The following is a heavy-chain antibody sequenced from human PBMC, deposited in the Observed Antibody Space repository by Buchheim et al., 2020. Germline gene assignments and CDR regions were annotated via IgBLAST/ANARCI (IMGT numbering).Heavy chain of an antibody. D-gene: IGHD4-17*01. J-gene: IGHJ4*02. CDR1: GFTFSSYE. V-gene: IGHV3-7*01. CDR3: ARDGGDYGDYRYDY. Sequence: EVQLVESGGGLVQPGGSLRLSCAASGFTFSSYEMNWVRQAPGKGLEWVANMKQDGSEKHYVDSVKGRFTISRDNAKNTLYLQMNSLRAEDTAVYYCARDGGDYGDYRYDYWGQGTL. CDR2: MKQDGSEK.